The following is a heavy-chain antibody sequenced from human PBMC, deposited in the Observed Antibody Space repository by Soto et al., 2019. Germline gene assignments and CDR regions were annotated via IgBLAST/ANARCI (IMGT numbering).Heavy chain of an antibody. Sequence: QVQLVESGGGVVQPGTSLRLSCEASGFTFSGFGMHWVRQAPGKGLEWVAVIWYDGSKKYYADCVKGRFTISRDISKXXLXLXMXXXXXXXXXXXXXARXXXXXXGGNSAHFDIWGQGTLVTVSS. V-gene: IGHV3-33*01. J-gene: IGHJ3*02. CDR1: GFTFSGFG. D-gene: IGHD6-13*01. CDR2: IWYDGSKK. CDR3: ARXXXXXXGGNSAHFDI.